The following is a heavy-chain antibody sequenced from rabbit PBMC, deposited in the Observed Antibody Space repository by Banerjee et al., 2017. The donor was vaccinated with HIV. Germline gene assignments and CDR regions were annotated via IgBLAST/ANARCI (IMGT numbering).Heavy chain of an antibody. CDR2: IYPGSSGTT. CDR1: GFSFSNSYY. Sequence: QSLEESGGDLVKPGASLTLTCTASGFSFSNSYYMCWVRQPPGKGLEWIGCIYPGSSGTTYYASWAKGRFTISKTSSTTVTLQMTSLTAADTATYFCARGSAAMTLVITGFYLNLWGQGTLVTVS. CDR3: ARGSAAMTLVITGFYLNL. D-gene: IGHD2-1*01. J-gene: IGHJ4*01. V-gene: IGHV1S40*01.